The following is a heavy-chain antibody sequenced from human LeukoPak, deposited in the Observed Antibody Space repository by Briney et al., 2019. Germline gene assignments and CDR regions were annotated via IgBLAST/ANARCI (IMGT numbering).Heavy chain of an antibody. CDR2: IYYSGST. V-gene: IGHV4-59*01. CDR3: ARLSYYYDSSGYYEGNWFDP. J-gene: IGHJ5*02. D-gene: IGHD3-22*01. Sequence: SETLSLTCTVSGGSISSYYWSWVRQPPGKGLEWIGYIYYSGSTSYNPSLKSRVTISVDTSKNQFSLKLSSVTAADTAVYYCARLSYYYDSSGYYEGNWFDPWGQGTLVTVFS. CDR1: GGSISSYY.